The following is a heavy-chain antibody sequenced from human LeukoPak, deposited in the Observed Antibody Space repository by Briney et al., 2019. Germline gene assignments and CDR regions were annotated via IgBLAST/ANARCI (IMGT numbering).Heavy chain of an antibody. J-gene: IGHJ4*02. CDR1: GYTFTSYG. CDR2: ISAYNGNT. Sequence: GASVKVSCKASGYTFTSYGISWVRQAPGQGLEWMGWISAYNGNTNYAQKLQGRVTMTTDTSTSTAYMELRSLRSDDTAVYYCAREYCSSTSCLYVPLGVSVDYWGQGTLVTVSS. V-gene: IGHV1-18*01. D-gene: IGHD2-2*01. CDR3: AREYCSSTSCLYVPLGVSVDY.